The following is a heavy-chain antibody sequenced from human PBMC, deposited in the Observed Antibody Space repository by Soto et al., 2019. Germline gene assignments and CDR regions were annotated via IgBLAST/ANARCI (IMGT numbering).Heavy chain of an antibody. CDR2: INPNSGGT. Sequence: GAPVKVSCKASWYTFTGYYLHWVRQALGKGLEWMGWINPNSGGTNYAQKFQGWVTMTRDTSISTAYMELSRLRSDDTAVYYCARDYCSSTSCYLDHWGQGTLVTVSS. V-gene: IGHV1-2*04. CDR3: ARDYCSSTSCYLDH. J-gene: IGHJ5*02. D-gene: IGHD2-2*01. CDR1: WYTFTGYY.